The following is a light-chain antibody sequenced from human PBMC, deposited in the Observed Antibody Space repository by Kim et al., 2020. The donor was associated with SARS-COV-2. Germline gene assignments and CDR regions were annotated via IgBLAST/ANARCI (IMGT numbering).Light chain of an antibody. V-gene: IGKV6-21*02. CDR1: QSLSLT. CDR2: YAS. Sequence: LSVAPKETVTITCRASQSLSLTLHWYQQKPGQSPKLLIEYASQSISGVPSRFSGSGSGTEFKLTISGLEAEDAATYYCHQSSSLYTFGQGTKLEI. J-gene: IGKJ2*01. CDR3: HQSSSLYT.